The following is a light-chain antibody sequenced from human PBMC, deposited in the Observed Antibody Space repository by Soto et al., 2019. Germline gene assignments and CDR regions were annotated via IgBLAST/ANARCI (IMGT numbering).Light chain of an antibody. V-gene: IGKV3-11*01. CDR2: DAF. CDR1: QSVSTY. Sequence: EIVLTQSPATLSLSPGERATLSCRASQSVSTYLAWYQQKPGQAPRLIIFDAFKRASGIPARFSGSGSGTDFTLTISSLEPEDSAVYYCQHRSDWPPSFGGGTKLEIK. CDR3: QHRSDWPPS. J-gene: IGKJ4*01.